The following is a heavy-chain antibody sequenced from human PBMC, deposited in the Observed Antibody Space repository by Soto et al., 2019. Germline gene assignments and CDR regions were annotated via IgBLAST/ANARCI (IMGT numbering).Heavy chain of an antibody. J-gene: IGHJ4*01. V-gene: IGHV3-33*01. CDR2: LWYDGSNK. Sequence: QVQLVESGGGVVQPGRSLRLSCAASGCTFSSYGMNWVRQAPGKGLEWVAVLWYDGSNKYYADSVKGRFTISRDNSKNTLYLQMNSLRAEDTAVYYCARDPVLDYFDYWGHGTLVTVSP. CDR3: ARDPVLDYFDY. CDR1: GCTFSSYG.